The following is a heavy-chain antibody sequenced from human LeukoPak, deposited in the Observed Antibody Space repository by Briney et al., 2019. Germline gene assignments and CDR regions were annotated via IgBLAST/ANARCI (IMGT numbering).Heavy chain of an antibody. D-gene: IGHD5-18*01. J-gene: IGHJ3*02. V-gene: IGHV1-18*01. CDR2: ISAYNGNT. CDR1: GYTFTSYG. CDR3: ARDRATAMADDAFDT. Sequence: ASVKVSCKASGYTFTSYGISWVRQAPGQGLEWMGWISAYNGNTNYAQKLQGRVTMTTDTSTSTAYMELRSLRSDDTAVYYCARDRATAMADDAFDTWGQGTMVTVSS.